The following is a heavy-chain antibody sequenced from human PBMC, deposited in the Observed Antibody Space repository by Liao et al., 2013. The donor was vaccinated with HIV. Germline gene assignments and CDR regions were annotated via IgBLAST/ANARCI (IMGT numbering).Heavy chain of an antibody. J-gene: IGHJ5*02. CDR2: IYYSGST. Sequence: QLQLQESGPGLVKPSETLSLTCTVSGGSISSSSYYWGWIRQPPGKGLEWIGSIYYSGSTYYNPSLKSRVTISVDTSKNQFSLKLSSVTAADTAVYYCARAPEYYDILTGLNWFDPWGQGTLVTVSS. D-gene: IGHD3-9*01. V-gene: IGHV4-39*07. CDR3: ARAPEYYDILTGLNWFDP. CDR1: GGSISSSSYY.